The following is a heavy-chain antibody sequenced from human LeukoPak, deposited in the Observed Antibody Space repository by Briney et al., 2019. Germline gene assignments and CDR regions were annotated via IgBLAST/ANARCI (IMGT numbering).Heavy chain of an antibody. CDR1: GFTFSYAW. J-gene: IGHJ6*02. Sequence: GGSLRPSCAASGFTFSYAWMSWVRQVPGKGLEWVCHIVSNIDGGTTDYAEPVKGRFTISRDDSESMLYLQMNSLKIEDTAVYYCTTDEDWNYARKDVWGQGATVIVSS. V-gene: IGHV3-15*04. CDR3: TTDEDWNYARKDV. D-gene: IGHD1-7*01. CDR2: IVSNIDGGTT.